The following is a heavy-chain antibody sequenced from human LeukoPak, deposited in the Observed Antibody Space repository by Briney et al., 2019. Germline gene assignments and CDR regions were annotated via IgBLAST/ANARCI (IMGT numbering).Heavy chain of an antibody. V-gene: IGHV3-11*06. CDR1: GFTFSDYY. D-gene: IGHD5-18*01. J-gene: IGHJ4*02. CDR2: ISSSSSYT. Sequence: RPGGSLRLSCAVSGFTFSDYYMRWIRQAPGKGLEWVSYISSSSSYTNYADSVKDRFTISRDKAKYSLYLQMNSLRAEDKAVYYCATGNTAGAFDYWGQGTLVTVSS. CDR3: ATGNTAGAFDY.